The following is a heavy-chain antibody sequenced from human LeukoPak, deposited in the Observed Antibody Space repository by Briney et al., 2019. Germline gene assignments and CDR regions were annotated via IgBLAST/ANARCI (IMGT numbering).Heavy chain of an antibody. CDR1: GYTFTSYH. Sequence: GASVKVSCKASGYTFTSYHITWVRQAPGQGLEWMGWINTYSGNTNSAQNFQGRVTITTDTSTSTAYMELRSLRSDDTAMYYCARPYVGEGVAAVCTYNWYYMEVWGTGTTVTVSS. CDR3: ARPYVGEGVAAVCTYNWYYMEV. D-gene: IGHD6-13*01. J-gene: IGHJ6*03. CDR2: INTYSGNT. V-gene: IGHV1-18*01.